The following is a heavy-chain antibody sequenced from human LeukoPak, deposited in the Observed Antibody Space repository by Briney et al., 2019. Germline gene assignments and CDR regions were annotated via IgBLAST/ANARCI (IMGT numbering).Heavy chain of an antibody. CDR3: ARGEPYMDV. D-gene: IGHD1-14*01. CDR2: MKPNSGNT. V-gene: IGHV1-8*01. J-gene: IGHJ6*03. CDR1: GYIFTSYK. Sequence: ASVKVSCKASGYIFTSYKINWVRQATGQGLEWMGWMKPNSGNTGYAQKFQGRVTMPRSTSISTAYMELSSLRSEDTAVYCCARGEPYMDVWGKGTTVTVSS.